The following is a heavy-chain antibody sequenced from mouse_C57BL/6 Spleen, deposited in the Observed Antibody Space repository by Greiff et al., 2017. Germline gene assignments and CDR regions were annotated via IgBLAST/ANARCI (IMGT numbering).Heavy chain of an antibody. V-gene: IGHV1-15*01. CDR2: IDPETGGT. J-gene: IGHJ3*01. CDR1: GYTFTDYE. CDR3: TRSSNYEDGFAY. Sequence: VQGVESGAELVRPGASVTLSCKASGYTFTDYEMHWVKQTPVHGLEWIGAIDPETGGTAYNQKFKGKAILTADKSSSTAYMELRSLTSEDSAVYYCTRSSNYEDGFAYWGQGTLVTVSA. D-gene: IGHD2-5*01.